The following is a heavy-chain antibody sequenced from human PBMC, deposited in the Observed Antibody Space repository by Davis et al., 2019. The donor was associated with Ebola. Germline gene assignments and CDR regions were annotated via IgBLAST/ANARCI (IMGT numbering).Heavy chain of an antibody. Sequence: GESLKISCAASGFTFNSHWMSWVRQAPGKGLEWVANIKEDGSEKNYVDSVKGRFTISRDNAENSMFLQMSSLSVDDTAVYYCVRKSKDWGQGTLVIVSS. CDR1: GFTFNSHW. CDR3: VRKSKD. J-gene: IGHJ4*02. CDR2: IKEDGSEK. V-gene: IGHV3-7*01.